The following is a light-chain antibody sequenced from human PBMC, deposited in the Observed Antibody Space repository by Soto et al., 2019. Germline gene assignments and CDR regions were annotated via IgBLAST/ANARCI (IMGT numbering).Light chain of an antibody. J-gene: IGKJ1*01. CDR2: AVS. V-gene: IGKV1-39*01. CDR3: QQTYSGRT. CDR1: QRISSH. Sequence: DIQMTQSPSSLSAAIGDRVTITCRASQRISSHLNWYQQKPGKAPNLLIYAVSGVQHGVPSRFSGSGSETDFTLTISSLQPEGFATYYCQQTYSGRTFGQGTRVEIK.